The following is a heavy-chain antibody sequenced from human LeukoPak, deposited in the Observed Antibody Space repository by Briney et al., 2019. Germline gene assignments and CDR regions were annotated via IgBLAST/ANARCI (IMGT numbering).Heavy chain of an antibody. D-gene: IGHD3-10*01. V-gene: IGHV3-23*01. CDR3: ARVYYGSGSLHYYYYYMDV. J-gene: IGHJ6*03. CDR1: GFTFSSYA. Sequence: GGSLRLSCAASGFTFSSYAMSWVRQAPGKGLEWVSAISGSGGSTYYADSVKGRFTISRDNSKNTLYLQMDSLRAEDTAVYYCARVYYGSGSLHYYYYYMDVWGRGTTVAISS. CDR2: ISGSGGST.